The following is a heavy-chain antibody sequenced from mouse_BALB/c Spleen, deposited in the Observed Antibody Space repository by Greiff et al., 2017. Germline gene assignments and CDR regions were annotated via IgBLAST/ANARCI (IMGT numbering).Heavy chain of an antibody. CDR1: GFSLPSFG. V-gene: IGHV2-9*02. J-gene: IGHJ2*01. CDR2: IWAGGST. Sequence: VKLVESGPGLVAPSQSLSITCTVSGFSLPSFGVHWVRQPPGKGLEWLGVIWAGGSTNYNSALMSRLSISKDNSKSQVFLKMNSLQTDDTAMYYCAREGVGLYFDYWGQGTTLTVSS. CDR3: AREGVGLYFDY. D-gene: IGHD4-1*01.